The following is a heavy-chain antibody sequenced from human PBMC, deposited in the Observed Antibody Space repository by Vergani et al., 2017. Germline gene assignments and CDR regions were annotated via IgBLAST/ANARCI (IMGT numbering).Heavy chain of an antibody. Sequence: QVQLQQWGAGLLKPSETLSLTCAVYGGSFSGYYWSWIRQPPGXGLEWIGEINHSGSTNYNPSLKSRVTISVDTSKNQLSLKLSSVTAADTAVYYCARVRGAEWTGLGEYQFRYWYFDLWGRGTLVTVSS. CDR3: ARVRGAEWTGLGEYQFRYWYFDL. V-gene: IGHV4-34*01. CDR1: GGSFSGYY. D-gene: IGHD2-2*01. CDR2: INHSGST. J-gene: IGHJ2*01.